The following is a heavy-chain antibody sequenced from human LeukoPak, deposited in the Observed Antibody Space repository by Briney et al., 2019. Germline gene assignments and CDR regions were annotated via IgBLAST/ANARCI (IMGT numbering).Heavy chain of an antibody. CDR1: GFTFSSHG. J-gene: IGHJ6*02. D-gene: IGHD6-13*01. CDR3: ARDLQPHVDYYGMDV. V-gene: IGHV3-21*01. CDR2: ISSSSSYI. Sequence: GGSLRLSCAASGFTFSSHGMNWVRQAPGKGLEWVSSISSSSSYIYYADSVKGRFTISRDNAKNSLYLQMNSLRAEDTAVYYCARDLQPHVDYYGMDVWGQGTTVTVSS.